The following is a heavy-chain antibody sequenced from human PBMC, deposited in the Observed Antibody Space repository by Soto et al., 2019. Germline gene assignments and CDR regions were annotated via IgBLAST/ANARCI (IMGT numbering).Heavy chain of an antibody. Sequence: GVSRRLSCAASGFTFSDYYMSCIRQAPGRGLEWVSYISSSGSTIYYADSVKGRFTISRDNAKNSLYLQMNSLRADDTAVYYCARASPIAVDDHFEYSGAGSLVTVS. D-gene: IGHD6-19*01. CDR3: ARASPIAVDDHFEY. J-gene: IGHJ4*02. CDR2: ISSSGSTI. V-gene: IGHV3-11*01. CDR1: GFTFSDYY.